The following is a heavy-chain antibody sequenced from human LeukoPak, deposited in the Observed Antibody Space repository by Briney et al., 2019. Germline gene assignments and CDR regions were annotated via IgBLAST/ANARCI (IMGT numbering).Heavy chain of an antibody. V-gene: IGHV3-53*01. CDR2: IYSGGST. D-gene: IGHD5-18*01. CDR1: DFTVSSNY. CDR3: ASHGPGYNYGYFDY. Sequence: PGGSLRLSCTASDFTVSSNYMSWVRQAPGKGLEWVSLIYSGGSTYYADSVKGRFTISRDNSKNTLYLQMNNLRAEDTAVYHCASHGPGYNYGYFDYWGQGTLVTVSS. J-gene: IGHJ4*02.